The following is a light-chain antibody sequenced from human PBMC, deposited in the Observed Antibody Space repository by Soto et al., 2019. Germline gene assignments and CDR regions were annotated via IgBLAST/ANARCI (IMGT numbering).Light chain of an antibody. CDR2: DAS. J-gene: IGKJ1*01. V-gene: IGKV3-11*01. CDR1: QSVSSS. Sequence: EIVLTQSPATLSLSPGERATLSCRASQSVSSSLAWYQQKPGQAPRLLLYDASNRATGIPVRFSGSGSGTDFTLTISSLEPEDFALYYCQQRSNWPGTFGQGTKVEIK. CDR3: QQRSNWPGT.